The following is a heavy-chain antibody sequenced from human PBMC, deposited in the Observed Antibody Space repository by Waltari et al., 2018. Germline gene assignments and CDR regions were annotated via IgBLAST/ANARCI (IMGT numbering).Heavy chain of an antibody. CDR1: GFTVTTYK. CDR3: AKDPAPESWGSCFDT. J-gene: IGHJ5*02. CDR2: MDGDRDDM. V-gene: IGHV3-21*01. Sequence: HMVATGGGLVRHGESLRHHCVASGFTVTTYKRNWLRRPRGRGLEWISSMDGDRDDMKYTDSVRGRFAISRDDAKSSLYLQMNSLRVEDTAIYYCAKDPAPESWGSCFDTWGQGILVTVSS. D-gene: IGHD3-16*01.